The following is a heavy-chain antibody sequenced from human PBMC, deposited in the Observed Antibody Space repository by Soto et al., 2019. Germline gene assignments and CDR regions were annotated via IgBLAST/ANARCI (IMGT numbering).Heavy chain of an antibody. D-gene: IGHD2-15*01. CDR2: ISAYNGNT. CDR1: GYTFTSYG. CDR3: ARERALEVGDY. Sequence: QVQLVQSGAEVKKPGASVKVSCKASGYTFTSYGITWVRQAPGQGLEWMGWISAYNGNTHYAQKLQGRVTMTTDTSTGTADMELASLRSDDTAGYYWARERALEVGDYWGQGTLLTVSS. J-gene: IGHJ4*02. V-gene: IGHV1-18*01.